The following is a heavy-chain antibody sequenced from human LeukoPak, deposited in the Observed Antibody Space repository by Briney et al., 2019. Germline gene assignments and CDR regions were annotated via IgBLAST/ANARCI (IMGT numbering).Heavy chain of an antibody. D-gene: IGHD3-9*01. Sequence: ASVKVSFKASGYTFTSYGISWVRKALGQGFGWLGWISVYNGKTTNEKNFQGRVTMTRNTSTSTADMELRSLRSDDTAVYYCARVPFEDYYMDVWGKGTTVTVSS. CDR3: ARVPFEDYYMDV. CDR2: ISVYNGKT. J-gene: IGHJ6*03. CDR1: GYTFTSYG. V-gene: IGHV1-18*01.